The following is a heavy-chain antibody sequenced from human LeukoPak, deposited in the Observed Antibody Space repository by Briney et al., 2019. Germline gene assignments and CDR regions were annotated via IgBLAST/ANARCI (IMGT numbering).Heavy chain of an antibody. D-gene: IGHD3-3*01. V-gene: IGHV4-59*08. CDR1: GGSISRYY. J-gene: IGHJ4*02. CDR3: ARGAEYYAIWRGYAGYSDY. Sequence: SETLSLTCTVSGGSISRYYWSWIRQPPGKGLEWIGYIYYSGSTNYNPSLKSRVTISLDRSKQKFSLKLTSVTAADTAVYFCARGAEYYAIWRGYAGYSDYWGRGISVTVSS. CDR2: IYYSGST.